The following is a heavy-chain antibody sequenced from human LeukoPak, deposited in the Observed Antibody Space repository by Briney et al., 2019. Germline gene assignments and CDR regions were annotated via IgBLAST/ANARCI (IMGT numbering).Heavy chain of an antibody. V-gene: IGHV4-61*02. CDR1: GASISSGDYY. CDR2: INTSGSN. D-gene: IGHD6-19*01. J-gene: IGHJ6*03. CDR3: ARLRSTGIAVAGRHYYYYMDV. Sequence: SETLSLTCTVSGASISSGDYYWSWIRQPAGKGLEWIGRINTSGSNDYNPSLKSRVTMSVDTSKNQFSLKLSSVTAADTAVYYCARLRSTGIAVAGRHYYYYMDVWGKGTTVTVSS.